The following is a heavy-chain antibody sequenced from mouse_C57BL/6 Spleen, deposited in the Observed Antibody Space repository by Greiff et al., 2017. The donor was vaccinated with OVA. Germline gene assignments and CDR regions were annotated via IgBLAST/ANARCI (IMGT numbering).Heavy chain of an antibody. Sequence: VQLQQPGAELVKPGASVKMSCKASGYTFTSYWITWVKQWPGQGLEWIGEIYPGSGSANYNEKFKSKATLTVDTSCSTAYMQLSNLTSEDTAVYYCARARWSPYAMDYWGQGTSVTVSS. CDR1: GYTFTSYW. CDR2: IYPGSGSA. CDR3: ARARWSPYAMDY. D-gene: IGHD2-3*01. J-gene: IGHJ4*01. V-gene: IGHV1-55*01.